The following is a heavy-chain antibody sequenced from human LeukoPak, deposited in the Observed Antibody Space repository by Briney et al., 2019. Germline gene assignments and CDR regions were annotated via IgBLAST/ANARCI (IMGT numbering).Heavy chain of an antibody. V-gene: IGHV1-69*13. CDR1: GGTFSSYA. CDR3: ARDNYDSSGSDSGDYYMDV. Sequence: GASVKVSCKASGGTFSSYAISWVRQAPGQGLEWMGGIIPIFGTANYAQKFQGRVTITADESTSTAYMELSSLRSEDTAVYYCARDNYDSSGSDSGDYYMDVWGKGTTVTISS. J-gene: IGHJ6*03. CDR2: IIPIFGTA. D-gene: IGHD3-22*01.